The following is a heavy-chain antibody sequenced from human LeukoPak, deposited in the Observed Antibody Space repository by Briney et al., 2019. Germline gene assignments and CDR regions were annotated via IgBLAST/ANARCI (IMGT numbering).Heavy chain of an antibody. CDR1: GGSMSSSAVY. CDR2: VYNSGST. Sequence: SQTLSLTCTVSGGSMSSSAVYWSWLRQHPVKGLEWIGYVYNSGSTYYNPSLKSRVTISIDTSKNQFSLNLSSVTAADTAVYYCAKGGYDSEPGASWGQGTLVTVSS. CDR3: AKGGYDSEPGAS. J-gene: IGHJ5*02. V-gene: IGHV4-31*03. D-gene: IGHD3-10*01.